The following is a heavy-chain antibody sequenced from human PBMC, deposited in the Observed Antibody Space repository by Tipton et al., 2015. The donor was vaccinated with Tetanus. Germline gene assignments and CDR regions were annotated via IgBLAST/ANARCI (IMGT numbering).Heavy chain of an antibody. CDR2: TYYRSKWYN. J-gene: IGHJ6*02. CDR1: GDSVSSNSAA. CDR3: ARWEYYYDSSGYGMNV. D-gene: IGHD3-22*01. Sequence: LVKPTQTLSLTCAISGDSVSSNSAAWNWIRQSPSRGLEWLGRTYYRSKWYNDYAVSVKSRITINPDTSKNQFSLQLNSVTPEDTAAYYCARWEYYYDSSGYGMNVWGQGTTVPVSS. V-gene: IGHV6-1*01.